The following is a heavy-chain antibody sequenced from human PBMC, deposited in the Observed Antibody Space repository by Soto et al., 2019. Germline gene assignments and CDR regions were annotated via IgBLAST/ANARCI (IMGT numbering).Heavy chain of an antibody. D-gene: IGHD3-10*01. CDR3: GKGLGSGYYGSGISH. Sequence: EVQLLESGGGLLQPGGSLRLSCAASGFSFTSYALIWVRQAPGKGLEWVSSISGSGGSTYYADSVKGRFTISRDNSKNRLNLQMNTLRAEDTAVYYCGKGLGSGYYGSGISHWGQGTLFTVSS. J-gene: IGHJ4*02. CDR1: GFSFTSYA. V-gene: IGHV3-23*01. CDR2: ISGSGGST.